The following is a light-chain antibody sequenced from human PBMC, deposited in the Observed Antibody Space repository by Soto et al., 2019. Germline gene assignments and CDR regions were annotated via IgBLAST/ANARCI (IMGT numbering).Light chain of an antibody. Sequence: EIVLTQSPATLSVTPGERVSLSCWASQSVTNKLAWYQQRPGQPPRPLLYDASTRATGVPATFSGSGSGTDFTLTISSLQSEDLGVYYCLQYHYWPWTFGQGSKVDIK. CDR1: QSVTNK. V-gene: IGKV3-15*01. CDR3: LQYHYWPWT. CDR2: DAS. J-gene: IGKJ1*01.